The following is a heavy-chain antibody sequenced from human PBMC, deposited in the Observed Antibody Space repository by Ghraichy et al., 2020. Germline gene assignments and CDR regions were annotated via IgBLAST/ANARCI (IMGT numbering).Heavy chain of an antibody. D-gene: IGHD3-22*01. V-gene: IGHV7-4-1*02. J-gene: IGHJ4*02. CDR2: INTNTGNP. CDR3: ARDLRRLMYYYDSSGSRPNY. CDR1: GYTFTSYA. Sequence: ASVKVSCKASGYTFTSYAMNWVRQAPGQGLEWMGWINTNTGNPTYAQGFTGRFVFSLDTSVSTAYLQISSLKAEDTAVYYCARDLRRLMYYYDSSGSRPNYWGQGTLVTVSS.